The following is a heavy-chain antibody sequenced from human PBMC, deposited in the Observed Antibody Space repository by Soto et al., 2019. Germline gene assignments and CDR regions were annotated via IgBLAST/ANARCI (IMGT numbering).Heavy chain of an antibody. Sequence: TLSLPCTVSGVTVSSDSYYWSWIHQPPGKGLEWIGNIYHTGSTYYSTSLKSRVDISLDRSTNKFSLRLSSVTSDDTAVYYCARYRFSGTKWSELDSWGQGTLVTAPQ. J-gene: IGHJ4*02. CDR1: GVTVSSDSYY. CDR2: IYHTGST. CDR3: ARYRFSGTKWSELDS. V-gene: IGHV4-31*03. D-gene: IGHD3-16*02.